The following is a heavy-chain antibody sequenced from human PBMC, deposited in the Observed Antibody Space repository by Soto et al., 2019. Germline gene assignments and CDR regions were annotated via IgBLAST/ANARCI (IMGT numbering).Heavy chain of an antibody. CDR1: GFTFSSYG. D-gene: IGHD3-22*01. Sequence: GGSLRLSCAASGFTFSSYGMHWVRQAPGKGLEWVAVISYDGSNKCYADSVKGRFTISRDNSKNTLYLQMNSLRAEDTAVYYCASSVGTMIVVALWGQGTLVTVSS. J-gene: IGHJ4*02. CDR2: ISYDGSNK. V-gene: IGHV3-30*03. CDR3: ASSVGTMIVVAL.